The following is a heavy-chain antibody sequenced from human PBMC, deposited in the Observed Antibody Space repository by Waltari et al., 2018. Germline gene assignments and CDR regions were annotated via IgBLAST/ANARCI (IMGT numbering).Heavy chain of an antibody. CDR2: ISYKARNI. CDR3: ARDYCDRTFCHGMDV. D-gene: IGHD2-21*01. J-gene: IGHJ6*02. V-gene: IGHV3-30*04. Sequence: QVHLVASGGGVVQRGRSMRLSCAASEFTFSTYAMHWVRQAPGKGLEWVAVISYKARNIYYVDSVKGRFTTSRVNSKKTLYLQMDSLRAEDTAVYYCARDYCDRTFCHGMDVWGQGTTVTVSS. CDR1: EFTFSTYA.